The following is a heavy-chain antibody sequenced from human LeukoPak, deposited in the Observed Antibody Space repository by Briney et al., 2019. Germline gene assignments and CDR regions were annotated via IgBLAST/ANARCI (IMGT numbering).Heavy chain of an antibody. D-gene: IGHD6-19*01. Sequence: ASVKVSCKASGYAFTGYYMHWVRQAPGQGLEWMGWINPNSGGTNYAQKFQGRVTMTRDTSISTAYMELSRLRSDDTAVYYCARDSVGRQWLPRSLDCWGQGTLVTVSS. J-gene: IGHJ4*02. CDR3: ARDSVGRQWLPRSLDC. CDR2: INPNSGGT. CDR1: GYAFTGYY. V-gene: IGHV1-2*02.